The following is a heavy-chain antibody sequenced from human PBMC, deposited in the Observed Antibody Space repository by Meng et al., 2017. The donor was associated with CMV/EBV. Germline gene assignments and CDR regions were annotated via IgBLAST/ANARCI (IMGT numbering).Heavy chain of an antibody. Sequence: QVQLVQSGAEVKKPXSAVKVSCXASGGTFSSYAISWVRQAPGQGLEWMGGIIPIFGTANYAQKFQGRVTITADESTSTAYMELSSLRSEDTAVYYCARGRLAGNAGWFDPWGQGTLVTVPQ. CDR2: IIPIFGTA. V-gene: IGHV1-69*12. CDR1: GGTFSSYA. CDR3: ARGRLAGNAGWFDP. J-gene: IGHJ5*02. D-gene: IGHD5-12*01.